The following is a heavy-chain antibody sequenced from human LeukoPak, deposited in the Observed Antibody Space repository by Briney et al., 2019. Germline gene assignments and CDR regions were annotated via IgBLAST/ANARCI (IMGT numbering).Heavy chain of an antibody. D-gene: IGHD3-3*01. Sequence: SVKVSWKASGGTFSSYAISWVRQAPGQGLEWMGRIIPIFGTANYAQKFQGRVTITTDESTSTAYMELSSLRSEDTAVYYCARERGRLRFLEWFFDYWGQRTLVTVSS. CDR3: ARERGRLRFLEWFFDY. CDR2: IIPIFGTA. J-gene: IGHJ4*02. CDR1: GGTFSSYA. V-gene: IGHV1-69*05.